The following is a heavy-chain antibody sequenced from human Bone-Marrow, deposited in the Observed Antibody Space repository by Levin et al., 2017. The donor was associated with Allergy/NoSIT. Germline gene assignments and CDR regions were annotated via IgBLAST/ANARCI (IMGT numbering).Heavy chain of an antibody. CDR2: IHPNTGVT. CDR1: GYTFIGYN. CDR3: AVSYGDYSLLNY. Sequence: GESLKISCKGSGYTFIGYNIHWVRQAPGQGPEWVGRIHPNTGVTDFAQNFQGRVTLTRDTSITTAYLDLNGLTSDDTAVYYCAVSYGDYSLLNYWGQGTLVTVSS. J-gene: IGHJ1*01. D-gene: IGHD4-17*01. V-gene: IGHV1-2*06.